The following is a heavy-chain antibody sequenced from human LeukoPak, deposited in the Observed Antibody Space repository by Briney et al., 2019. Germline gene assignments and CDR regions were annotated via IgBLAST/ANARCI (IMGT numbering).Heavy chain of an antibody. J-gene: IGHJ4*02. V-gene: IGHV1-18*01. CDR3: ARELAQPSRRGSYSVPYFDY. Sequence: GASVKVSCKASNYTFSNYGVSWVRQAPGQGLEWMGWISAYNGNTNYAQKLQGRVTMTTDTSTSTAYMELRSLRSDDTAVYYCARELAQPSRRGSYSVPYFDYWGQGTLVTVSS. CDR1: NYTFSNYG. CDR2: ISAYNGNT. D-gene: IGHD1-26*01.